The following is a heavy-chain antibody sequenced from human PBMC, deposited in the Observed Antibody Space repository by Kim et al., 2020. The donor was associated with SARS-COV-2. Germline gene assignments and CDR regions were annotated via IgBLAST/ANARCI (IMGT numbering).Heavy chain of an antibody. CDR3: AREPNGRYSRWFDP. D-gene: IGHD3-10*01. V-gene: IGHV4-59*01. Sequence: SETLSLTCTVSGDSFRSYYWSWIRQSPGKGLEWIGYVFYSGTTYYNPSLKGRATMSVDTSKNQFSLNLRSVTAADTAVYFCAREPNGRYSRWFDPWGQGMQVTVAS. CDR2: VFYSGTT. CDR1: GDSFRSYY. J-gene: IGHJ5*02.